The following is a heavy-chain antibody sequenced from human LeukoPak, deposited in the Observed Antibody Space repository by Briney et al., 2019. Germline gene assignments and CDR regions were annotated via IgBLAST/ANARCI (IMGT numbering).Heavy chain of an antibody. CDR1: GETFSGHY. J-gene: IGHJ6*04. V-gene: IGHV4-34*01. CDR3: ARVSGYSADV. D-gene: IGHD5-18*01. Sequence: TSGTLSLTCAVYGETFSGHYWTWIRQPPGKGLEWIGEVNHSGSTNYNPPLRGRVTISEDTSKNQFSLKLSSVTAADTAVYYCARVSGYSADVWGKGTPVTVSS. CDR2: VNHSGST.